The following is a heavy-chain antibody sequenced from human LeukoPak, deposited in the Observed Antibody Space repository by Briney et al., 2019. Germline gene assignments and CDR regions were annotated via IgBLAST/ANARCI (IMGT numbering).Heavy chain of an antibody. Sequence: SETLSLTCTVSGGSISDYYWSWIRQPAGKGLEWIGRIYSSGSTNYNPSLKSRVTMSVDTSKNQLSLKLSSVTAADTAVYYCARAERPDYGDYNWFDPWGQGTLVTVSS. D-gene: IGHD4-17*01. J-gene: IGHJ5*02. CDR3: ARAERPDYGDYNWFDP. CDR1: GGSISDYY. V-gene: IGHV4-4*07. CDR2: IYSSGST.